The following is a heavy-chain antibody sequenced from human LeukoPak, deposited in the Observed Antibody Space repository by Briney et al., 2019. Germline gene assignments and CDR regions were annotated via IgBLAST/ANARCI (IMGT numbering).Heavy chain of an antibody. V-gene: IGHV4-39*01. J-gene: IGHJ5*02. D-gene: IGHD3-3*01. CDR3: ARHGDFWSGYSDGFDR. Sequence: SETLSLTCTVSGGSISSSNFYWGWIRQPPGKGLAWIGSIYCSGSTYYNPSLKSRVTIFVDTSKNQVSLELSSVTAADTAVYYCARHGDFWSGYSDGFDRWGQGILVTVSS. CDR1: GGSISSSNFY. CDR2: IYCSGST.